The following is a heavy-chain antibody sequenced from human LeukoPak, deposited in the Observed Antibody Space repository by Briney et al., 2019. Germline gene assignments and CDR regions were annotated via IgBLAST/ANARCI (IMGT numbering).Heavy chain of an antibody. CDR3: VKDGITVAAGDRRSFDY. V-gene: IGHV3-23*01. Sequence: PGGSLRLSCAASGFTFSSYAMSWVRQAPGKGLEWVSGISGRGGSTYYADSVKGRFTISRDNSKNTLYLQMNSLRVEDTAIYYCVKDGITVAAGDRRSFDYWGQGTLVTVSS. CDR2: ISGRGGST. CDR1: GFTFSSYA. J-gene: IGHJ4*02. D-gene: IGHD3-10*01.